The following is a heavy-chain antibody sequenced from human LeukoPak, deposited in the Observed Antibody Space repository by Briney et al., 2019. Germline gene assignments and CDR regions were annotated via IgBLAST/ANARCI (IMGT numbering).Heavy chain of an antibody. Sequence: AGGSLRLSCAASGFTFSSYAMSWVRQAPGKGLEWVSAISGSGGSTYYADSVKGRFTISRDNSKNTLYLQMNSLRAEDTAVYYCVKDSYSSSWEYYYGMDVWGQGTTVTVSS. CDR2: ISGSGGST. CDR1: GFTFSSYA. D-gene: IGHD6-13*01. J-gene: IGHJ6*02. CDR3: VKDSYSSSWEYYYGMDV. V-gene: IGHV3-23*01.